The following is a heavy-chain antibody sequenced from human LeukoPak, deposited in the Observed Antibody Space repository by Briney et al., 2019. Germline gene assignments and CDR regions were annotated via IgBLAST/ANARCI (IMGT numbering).Heavy chain of an antibody. CDR3: ASPPPGCSSTSCPKGYYYYGMDV. CDR1: GYTFSSYG. V-gene: IGHV1-18*01. Sequence: GASVKVSCKASGYTFSSYGISWVRQAPGQGLEWMGWISAYNGNTKYAQKLQGRVTMTTDTSTSTAYMELRSLRSDDTAVYYCASPPPGCSSTSCPKGYYYYGMDVWGQGTTVTVSS. J-gene: IGHJ6*02. CDR2: ISAYNGNT. D-gene: IGHD2-2*01.